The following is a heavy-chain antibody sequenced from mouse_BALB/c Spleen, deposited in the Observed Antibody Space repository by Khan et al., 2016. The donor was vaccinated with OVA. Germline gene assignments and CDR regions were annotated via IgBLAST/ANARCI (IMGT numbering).Heavy chain of an antibody. CDR1: GSSSTSYG. CDR2: IWTDGNT. D-gene: IGHD2-2*01. Sequence: VQLVESGPGLVAPSQSLSITCTVSGSSSTSYGVSWARQTPGKGLEWLGVIWTDGNTNYHSSLKSRLTITKDNSKSQVLLKLSSLQTDDTATYYCAIIFYGYDWFAYWGQGTLVTVSA. J-gene: IGHJ3*01. CDR3: AIIFYGYDWFAY. V-gene: IGHV2-3*01.